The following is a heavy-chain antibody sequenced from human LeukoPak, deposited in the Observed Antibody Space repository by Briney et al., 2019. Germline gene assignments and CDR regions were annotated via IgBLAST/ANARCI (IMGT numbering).Heavy chain of an antibody. J-gene: IGHJ4*02. CDR2: ISYDGTNK. Sequence: GRSLRLSCAGSGFTFSNYGMHWVRQAPGKGPEWVAVISYDGTNKYYADSVKGRFTISRDNSKNTVYLQMNSLRAEDTAVYYCAKDSVAAAGTVDYWGQGTLVTVSS. V-gene: IGHV3-30*18. D-gene: IGHD6-13*01. CDR3: AKDSVAAAGTVDY. CDR1: GFTFSNYG.